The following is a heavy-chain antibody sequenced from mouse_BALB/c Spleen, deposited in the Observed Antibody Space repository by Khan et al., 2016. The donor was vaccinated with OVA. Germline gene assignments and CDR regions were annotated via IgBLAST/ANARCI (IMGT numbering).Heavy chain of an antibody. CDR3: SRRGRRWDFDY. CDR1: GYTFINYW. Sequence: QVQLKQSGAELAKPGASVKMSCKASGYTFINYWILWVKKRPGQGLEWIGHINPSTGYTEYNQNFKDKATLTAEKTSSTAYMQLSSRPSEDSAVYYCSRRGRRWDFDYWGQGTTLTVSS. CDR2: INPSTGYT. J-gene: IGHJ2*01. V-gene: IGHV1-7*01. D-gene: IGHD1-1*01.